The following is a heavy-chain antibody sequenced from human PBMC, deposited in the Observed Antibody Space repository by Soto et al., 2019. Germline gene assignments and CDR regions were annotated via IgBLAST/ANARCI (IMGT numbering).Heavy chain of an antibody. Sequence: PGESLKISCQASGYIFTSYWIAWVRQKPGKGLEWMGIIYPGDSDTTYSPSFQGQVTISADMSSNTAYLQWSGLKASDTAMYYCARPRDGHKGKNYYGMDVWGQGTTVTVSS. CDR1: GYIFTSYW. V-gene: IGHV5-51*01. CDR2: IYPGDSDT. J-gene: IGHJ6*02. CDR3: ARPRDGHKGKNYYGMDV.